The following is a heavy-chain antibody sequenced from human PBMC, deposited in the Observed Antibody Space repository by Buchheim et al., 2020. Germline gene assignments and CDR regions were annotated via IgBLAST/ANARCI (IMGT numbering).Heavy chain of an antibody. CDR2: INGDAT. V-gene: IGHV3-23*04. D-gene: IGHD6-19*01. Sequence: DVQLVASGGGLVQPEGSLRLSCAASGFSLTTYGMSWVRQAPGKGLEWVSAINGDATYYADSVKGRFTTSIDRSKNTVYLQVNSLRADDTAVYYCGKESLSRGWYTIEHWGQGTL. CDR3: GKESLSRGWYTIEH. J-gene: IGHJ4*02. CDR1: GFSLTTYG.